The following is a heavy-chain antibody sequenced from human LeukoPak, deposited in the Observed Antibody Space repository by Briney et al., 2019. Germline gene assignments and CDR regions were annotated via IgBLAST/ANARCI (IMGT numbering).Heavy chain of an antibody. CDR2: ISYDGSNK. CDR3: ARVGNSYDQDYYYYGMDV. V-gene: IGHV3-30-3*01. CDR1: GFTFSSYA. J-gene: IGHJ6*02. Sequence: GGSLRLSCAASGFTFSSYAMHWVRQAPGKGLEWVAVISYDGSNKYYADSVKGRFTISRDNSKNTLYLQMNSLRAEDTAVYYCARVGNSYDQDYYYYGMDVWGQGTLVTVSS. D-gene: IGHD3-22*01.